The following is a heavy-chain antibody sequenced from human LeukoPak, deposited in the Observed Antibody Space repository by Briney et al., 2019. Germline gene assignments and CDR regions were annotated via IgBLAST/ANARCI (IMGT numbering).Heavy chain of an antibody. CDR1: GSRFTSYW. V-gene: IGHV5-51*01. J-gene: IGHJ4*02. Sequence: GESLNFSGQGSGSRFTSYWIGWVRSIRPKGLEWMGIIYPGDSDTRYSPSFQGQVTISADKSISTAYLQWSSLRASDTAMYYCARQGGSGTLGIDYWGQGTLVTVSS. CDR2: IYPGDSDT. CDR3: ARQGGSGTLGIDY. D-gene: IGHD3-10*01.